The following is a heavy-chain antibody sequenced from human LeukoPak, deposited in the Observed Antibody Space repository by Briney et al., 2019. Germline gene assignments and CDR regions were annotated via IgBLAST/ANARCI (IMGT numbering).Heavy chain of an antibody. CDR3: AKGVLRYCSSTSCITEPDY. V-gene: IGHV3-30*18. J-gene: IGHJ4*02. CDR2: ISYDGSNK. D-gene: IGHD2-2*01. Sequence: GGSLRLSCAASGFTFSSYGMHWVRQAPGKGLEWVAVISYDGSNKYYADSVKGRFTISRDNSKNTLYLQMNSLRAEGTAVYYCAKGVLRYCSSTSCITEPDYWGQGTLVTVSS. CDR1: GFTFSSYG.